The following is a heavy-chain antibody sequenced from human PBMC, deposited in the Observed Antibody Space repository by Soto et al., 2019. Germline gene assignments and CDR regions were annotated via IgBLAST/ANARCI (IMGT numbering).Heavy chain of an antibody. CDR2: ISAYNGNT. J-gene: IGHJ4*02. Sequence: GASVKVSCRASGYTFTSYGISWVRQAPGQGLEWMGWISAYNGNTNYAQKLQGRVIMTTDTSTSTAYMELRSLRSDDTVVYYCARDIARWLPLGGYWGQGALVTVSS. CDR1: GYTFTSYG. CDR3: ARDIARWLPLGGY. D-gene: IGHD5-12*01. V-gene: IGHV1-18*01.